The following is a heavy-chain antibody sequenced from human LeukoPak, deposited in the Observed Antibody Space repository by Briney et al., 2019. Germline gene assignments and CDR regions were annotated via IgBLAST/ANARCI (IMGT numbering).Heavy chain of an antibody. D-gene: IGHD4-11*01. CDR1: GFTFSSYS. V-gene: IGHV3-21*04. J-gene: IGHJ4*02. CDR2: ISSSSSYI. CDR3: AREVVATASAFDY. Sequence: GGSLRLSCAASGFTFSSYSMNWVRQAPGKGLEWVSSISSSSSYIYYADSVKGRFTISRDNAKNSLYLQISSLRAEDTAVYYCAREVVATASAFDYWGQGTLVTVSS.